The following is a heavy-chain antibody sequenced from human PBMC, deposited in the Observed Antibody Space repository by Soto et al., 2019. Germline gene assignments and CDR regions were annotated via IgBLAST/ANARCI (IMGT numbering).Heavy chain of an antibody. D-gene: IGHD6-19*01. J-gene: IGHJ3*02. Sequence: GGSLRFSCAASGFTISSYGMHWVRQAPGKGLEWVAVIWYDGSNKYYADSVKGRFTISRDNSKNTLYLQMNSLRAEDTAVYYWARDRWLSDAFDIWGQGTMVTVPS. CDR2: IWYDGSNK. CDR1: GFTISSYG. V-gene: IGHV3-33*08. CDR3: ARDRWLSDAFDI.